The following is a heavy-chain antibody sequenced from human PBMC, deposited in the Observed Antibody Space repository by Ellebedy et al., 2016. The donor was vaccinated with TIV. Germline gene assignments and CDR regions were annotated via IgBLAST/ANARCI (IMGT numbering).Heavy chain of an antibody. D-gene: IGHD1-26*01. CDR1: GFTFSSYS. J-gene: IGHJ4*02. Sequence: GESLKISXAASGFTFSSYSMNWVRQAPGKGLEWVSSISSSSSYINYADSVKGRFTISRDNAKNTVYLLMNSLRPEDTALYYCARAHGSEVGGSYSFWGQGTLVTVSS. CDR3: ARAHGSEVGGSYSF. CDR2: ISSSSSYI. V-gene: IGHV3-21*01.